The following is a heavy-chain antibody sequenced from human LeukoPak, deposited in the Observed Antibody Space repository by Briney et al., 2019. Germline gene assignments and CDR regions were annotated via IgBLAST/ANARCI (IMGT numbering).Heavy chain of an antibody. Sequence: GGSLRLSCAASGFTVSNNYMSWVRQAPGKGLEWVSIIYDVGNAYYADSVKGRFTFSRDSSRNTLSLQMNSLRAEDTAVYYCVSHSDTLTSYSFDHWGQGTLVTVSS. J-gene: IGHJ4*02. D-gene: IGHD3-9*01. V-gene: IGHV3-53*01. CDR1: GFTVSNNY. CDR3: VSHSDTLTSYSFDH. CDR2: IYDVGNA.